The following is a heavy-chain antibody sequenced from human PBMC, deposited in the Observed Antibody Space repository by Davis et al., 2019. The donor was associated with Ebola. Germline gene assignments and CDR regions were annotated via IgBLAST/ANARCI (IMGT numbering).Heavy chain of an antibody. D-gene: IGHD2-21*02. J-gene: IGHJ4*02. V-gene: IGHV3-23*01. CDR1: GFTVSSNY. Sequence: GESLKISCAASGFTVSSNYMSWVRQAPGKGLEWVSAISGSGGSTYYADSVKGRFTISRDNSKNTLYLQMNSLRGEDTAVYYCARDRHIVVVTAILNYFDYWGQGTLVTVSS. CDR2: ISGSGGST. CDR3: ARDRHIVVVTAILNYFDY.